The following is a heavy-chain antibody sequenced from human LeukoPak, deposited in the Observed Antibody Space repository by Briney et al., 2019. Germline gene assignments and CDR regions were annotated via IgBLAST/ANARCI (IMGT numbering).Heavy chain of an antibody. J-gene: IGHJ3*02. CDR2: IYTGGST. Sequence: GGSLRLSCAVSGFTVSSNYMSWVRQAPGKGLEWVSVIYTGGSTYYADSVKGRFTISRDNSKNTLYLQMNSLRVEDTAIYYCARVGYDIIAFDIWGQGTMVTVSS. CDR1: GFTVSSNY. D-gene: IGHD3-9*01. CDR3: ARVGYDIIAFDI. V-gene: IGHV3-66*01.